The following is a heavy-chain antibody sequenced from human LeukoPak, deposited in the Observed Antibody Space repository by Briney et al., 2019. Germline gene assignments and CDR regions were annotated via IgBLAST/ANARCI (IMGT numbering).Heavy chain of an antibody. V-gene: IGHV3-53*01. J-gene: IGHJ4*02. CDR3: ARVIAVAGGLDY. D-gene: IGHD6-19*01. Sequence: GGSLRLSCAASGFTVSSNYMSWVRQAPGKGLEWVSVIYSGGSTYYADSVKGRFTISRDNSKNTLYLQMNSLRAEDTAVYYCARVIAVAGGLDYWGQGTLVTVSS. CDR1: GFTVSSNY. CDR2: IYSGGST.